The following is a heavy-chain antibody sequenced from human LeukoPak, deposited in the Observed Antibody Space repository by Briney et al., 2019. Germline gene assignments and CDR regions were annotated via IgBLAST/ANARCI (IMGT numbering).Heavy chain of an antibody. CDR2: IWYDGSNK. V-gene: IGHV3-33*06. Sequence: GGSLRLSCAASGFTFSSYGMHWVRQAPGKGLEWVAVIWYDGSNKYYADSVRGRFTISRDNSKNTLYLQMNGLRAEDTAVYYCAKSPYSSSWPLYYYYYMDVWGKGTTVTVSS. J-gene: IGHJ6*03. D-gene: IGHD6-13*01. CDR3: AKSPYSSSWPLYYYYYMDV. CDR1: GFTFSSYG.